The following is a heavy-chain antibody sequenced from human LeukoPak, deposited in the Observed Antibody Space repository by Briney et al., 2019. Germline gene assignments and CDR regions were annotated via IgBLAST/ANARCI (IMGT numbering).Heavy chain of an antibody. Sequence: SETLSLTCTVSGGSISSYYWSWIRLPPGKGLEWIGYIYYSGSTNYNPSLKSRVTISVDTSKNQFSLKLSSVTAADTDVYYCARGSSSSWHWFDPWGQGTLVTVSS. CDR2: IYYSGST. J-gene: IGHJ5*02. V-gene: IGHV4-59*01. CDR1: GGSISSYY. CDR3: ARGSSSSWHWFDP. D-gene: IGHD6-13*01.